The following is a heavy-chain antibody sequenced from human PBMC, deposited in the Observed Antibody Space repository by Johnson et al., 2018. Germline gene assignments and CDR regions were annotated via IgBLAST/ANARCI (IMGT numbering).Heavy chain of an antibody. CDR1: GGTFSSYA. Sequence: QVQLVESGAEVKKXGSSVKVXCKASGGTFSSYAISWVRQAPGQGLEWMGGIIPIFGTANYAQKFQGRVTITADESTSTAYMELSSLRAEDTAVYYCARAGNTAPRDGMDGWGQGTTVTVSS. D-gene: IGHD5-18*01. J-gene: IGHJ6*02. CDR3: ARAGNTAPRDGMDG. V-gene: IGHV1-69*01. CDR2: IIPIFGTA.